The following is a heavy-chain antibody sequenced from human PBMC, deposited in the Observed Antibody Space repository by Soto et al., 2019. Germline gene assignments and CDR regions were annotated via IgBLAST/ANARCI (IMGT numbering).Heavy chain of an antibody. CDR3: AGRTTETTGSIDF. V-gene: IGHV4-39*01. D-gene: IGHD1-1*01. CDR1: GGSISSTTYF. CDR2: IYYSGTS. Sequence: ETRSLTCTVPGGSISSTTYFWGWIRQPPGKGLEWIGNIYYSGTSYYNPSLKSRVTISVDMSKNQFSLKLNSVTAADAAVYYCAGRTTETTGSIDFWGQGTLVTVSA. J-gene: IGHJ4*02.